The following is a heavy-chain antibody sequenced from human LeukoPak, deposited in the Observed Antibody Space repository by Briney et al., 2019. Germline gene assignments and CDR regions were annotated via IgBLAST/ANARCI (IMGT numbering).Heavy chain of an antibody. V-gene: IGHV4-59*01. Sequence: PSETLSLTCTVSGGSISSYYWSWIRQPPGKGLEWIGYIYYSGSTNYNPSLKSRVTISADTSKNQFSLKLSSVTAADTAVYYCARAQVPSGEYFDYWGQGTLVTVSS. CDR2: IYYSGST. D-gene: IGHD2-21*01. J-gene: IGHJ4*02. CDR3: ARAQVPSGEYFDY. CDR1: GGSISSYY.